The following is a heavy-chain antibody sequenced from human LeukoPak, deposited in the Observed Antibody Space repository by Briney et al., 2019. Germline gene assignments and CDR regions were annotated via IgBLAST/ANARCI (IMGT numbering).Heavy chain of an antibody. V-gene: IGHV4-39*01. CDR2: IYYSGST. D-gene: IGHD3-22*01. J-gene: IGHJ5*02. CDR3: ARSYYDSSGYQNNWFDR. Sequence: PSETLSLTCTVSGDSISSSRYYWGWIRQPPGKGLEWIGSIYYSGSTYYNPSLKSRVTISVDTSKNQFSLKLSSVTAADTAVYYCARSYYDSSGYQNNWFDRWGQGTLVTVSS. CDR1: GDSISSSRYY.